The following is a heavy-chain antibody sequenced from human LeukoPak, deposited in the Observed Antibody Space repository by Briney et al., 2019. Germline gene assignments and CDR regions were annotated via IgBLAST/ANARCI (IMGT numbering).Heavy chain of an antibody. D-gene: IGHD6-19*01. CDR2: ISSSGSTM. CDR1: GFTFSSYE. Sequence: PGGSLRLSCAASGFTFSSYEMNWVRQAPGKGLEWISYISSSGSTMYYADSVKGRFTISRDNAKNSLYLQMNSLRAEDTAIYYCARSSWYALYYWGEGTLVTVSS. CDR3: ARSSWYALYY. V-gene: IGHV3-48*03. J-gene: IGHJ4*02.